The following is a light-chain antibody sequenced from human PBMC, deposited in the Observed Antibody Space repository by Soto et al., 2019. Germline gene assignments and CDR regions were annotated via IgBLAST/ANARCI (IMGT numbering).Light chain of an antibody. CDR3: QQYNNWPPYT. V-gene: IGKV3-15*01. CDR1: QSVSSY. Sequence: EIVLTQSPATLSLSPGERATLSCRASQSVSSYLAWYQQKPGQAPRLLIYGASTRATGIPARFSGSGSGTEFTLTISSLQSEDYAVYYCQQYNNWPPYTFGQGTKVDI. CDR2: GAS. J-gene: IGKJ2*01.